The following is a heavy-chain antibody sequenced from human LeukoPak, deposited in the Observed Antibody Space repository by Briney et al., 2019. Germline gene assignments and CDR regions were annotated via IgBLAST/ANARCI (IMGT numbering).Heavy chain of an antibody. CDR2: IWFDGRNK. D-gene: IGHD2-15*01. CDR3: ARDPCSGGSCYYFDY. Sequence: PGGSLRLSCAASGFTFSVYGMHWVRQAPGKGLEWVAVIWFDGRNKYYGHSVNGRFTISRDNAKNSLYLQMNSLRAEDTAVYYCARDPCSGGSCYYFDYWGQGTLVTVSS. CDR1: GFTFSVYG. J-gene: IGHJ4*02. V-gene: IGHV3-33*01.